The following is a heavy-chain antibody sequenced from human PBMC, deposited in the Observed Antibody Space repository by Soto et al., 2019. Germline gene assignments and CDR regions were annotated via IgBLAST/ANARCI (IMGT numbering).Heavy chain of an antibody. CDR1: GYTFTIYG. Sequence: QVQLVQSGAEVKKPGASVKVSCKASGYTFTIYGISWVRQAPGQGLEWMGWISAYNGNTNYAQKAQGRVTMTTATSTSTAYMELRSLRSDDTAVYYCARDPPERYNWNYHYYYGMDVWGQGTTVTVSS. CDR2: ISAYNGNT. CDR3: ARDPPERYNWNYHYYYGMDV. V-gene: IGHV1-18*01. D-gene: IGHD1-20*01. J-gene: IGHJ6*02.